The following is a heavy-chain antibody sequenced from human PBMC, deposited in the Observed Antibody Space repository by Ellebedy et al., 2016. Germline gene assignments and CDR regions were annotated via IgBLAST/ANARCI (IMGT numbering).Heavy chain of an antibody. CDR1: GGSISSSSYY. CDR3: ARHRKTGWELPYYFDY. J-gene: IGHJ4*02. D-gene: IGHD1-26*01. CDR2: IYYSGST. Sequence: SETLSLTCTVSGGSISSSSYYWGWIRQPPGKGLEWIGSIYYSGSTYYNPSLKSRVTISVGTSKNQFSLKLSSVTAADTAVYYCARHRKTGWELPYYFDYWGQGTLVTVSS. V-gene: IGHV4-39*01.